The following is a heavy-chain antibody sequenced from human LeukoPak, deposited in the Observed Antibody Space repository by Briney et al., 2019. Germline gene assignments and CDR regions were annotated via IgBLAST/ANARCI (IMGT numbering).Heavy chain of an antibody. D-gene: IGHD1-26*01. CDR1: GGSISSSNW. Sequence: SGTLSLTCAVSGGSISSSNWWSWVRQPPGKGLEWIGEIYHSGSTNYNPSLKSRVTISVDKSKNQFSLKLSSVTAADTAVYYCARVMSWELPHFYAFDIWGQGTMVTVSS. CDR3: ARVMSWELPHFYAFDI. V-gene: IGHV4-4*02. CDR2: IYHSGST. J-gene: IGHJ3*02.